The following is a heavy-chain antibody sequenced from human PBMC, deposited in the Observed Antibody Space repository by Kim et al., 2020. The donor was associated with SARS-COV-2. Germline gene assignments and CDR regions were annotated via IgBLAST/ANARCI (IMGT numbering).Heavy chain of an antibody. CDR2: GGP. CDR3: APLYYYGMDV. V-gene: IGHV1-2*02. Sequence: GGPNYAQEFQGRVTMTRDTSISTAYMGLSRLRSDDTAVYYCAPLYYYGMDVWGQGTTVTVSS. J-gene: IGHJ6*02.